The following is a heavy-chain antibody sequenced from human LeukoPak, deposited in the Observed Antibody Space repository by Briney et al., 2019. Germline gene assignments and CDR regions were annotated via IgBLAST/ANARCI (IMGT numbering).Heavy chain of an antibody. D-gene: IGHD6-13*01. V-gene: IGHV3-11*03. CDR1: GFTLSDYY. J-gene: IGHJ4*02. Sequence: GGSLRLSCALSGFTLSDYYASWIRQSPGKGVEWVSHISSFSNFRSYADSVKGRFTISRDNAKNSLYLQVNSLRAEDTAVYYCARPTIAAAGNFEYWGQGTLVTVSS. CDR2: ISSFSNFR. CDR3: ARPTIAAAGNFEY.